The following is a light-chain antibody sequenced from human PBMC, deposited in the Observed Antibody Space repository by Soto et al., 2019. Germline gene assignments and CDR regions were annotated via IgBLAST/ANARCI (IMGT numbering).Light chain of an antibody. V-gene: IGKV1-5*01. Sequence: DVQMTQSRSTLAASVGDTVTMTCRSSSKWLAWYQKKPGKAPKLLIYDVSNLERGVPPRFSGSTSGAESTLTITGLQPDDLGTYYCQHTTEVTFGQGTKVDIK. CDR2: DVS. CDR3: QHTTEVT. CDR1: SSSKW. J-gene: IGKJ2*01.